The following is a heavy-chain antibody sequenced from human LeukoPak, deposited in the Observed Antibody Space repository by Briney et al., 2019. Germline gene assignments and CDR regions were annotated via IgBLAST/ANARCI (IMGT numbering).Heavy chain of an antibody. Sequence: PGGSLRLSCAASGFTFSSYSMNWVRQAPGKGLEWASSISSSSSYIYYADSVKGRFTISRDNAKNSLYLQMNSLRAEDTAVYYCARGIFDWYIYGMDVWGQGTTVTVSS. CDR2: ISSSSSYI. CDR3: ARGIFDWYIYGMDV. CDR1: GFTFSSYS. V-gene: IGHV3-21*01. J-gene: IGHJ6*02. D-gene: IGHD3-9*01.